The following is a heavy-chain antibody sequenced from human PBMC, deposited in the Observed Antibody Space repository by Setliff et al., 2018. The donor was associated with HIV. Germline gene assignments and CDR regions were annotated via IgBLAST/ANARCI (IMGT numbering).Heavy chain of an antibody. V-gene: IGHV1-8*02. J-gene: IGHJ6*02. CDR1: GYTFTSYD. D-gene: IGHD3-10*01. CDR2: MNPNSGNT. Sequence: ASVKVSCKASGYTFTSYDINWVRQATGQGLEWIGWMNPNSGNTGYAEKFQGRVTMTIDTSTSTAYLELSSLTSEDTAVYYCARGKGVGGVIITGGLDVWGQGTTVTVSS. CDR3: ARGKGVGGVIITGGLDV.